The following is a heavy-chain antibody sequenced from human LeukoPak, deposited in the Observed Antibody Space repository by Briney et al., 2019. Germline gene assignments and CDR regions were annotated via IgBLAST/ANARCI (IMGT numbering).Heavy chain of an antibody. J-gene: IGHJ4*02. CDR2: IYYSGST. D-gene: IGHD3-10*01. V-gene: IGHV4-59*12. Sequence: SETLSLTCTVSGGSISSYYWSWIRQPPGKGLEWIGYIYYSGSTYYNPSLKTRVTISVDKSKNQFSLKLSSVTAADTAVYYCASGDYYGSGSFDYWGQGTLVTVSS. CDR1: GGSISSYY. CDR3: ASGDYYGSGSFDY.